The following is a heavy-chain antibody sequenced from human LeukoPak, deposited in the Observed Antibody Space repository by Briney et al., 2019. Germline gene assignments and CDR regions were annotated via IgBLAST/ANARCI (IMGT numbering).Heavy chain of an antibody. CDR2: IKPDGSQI. Sequence: GGSLRLSCAASGSTFSTYWMTWVRQAPGKGLEWVANIKPDGSQIYYVDSVKGRFTISRDNAKNSLYLQMNSLRAEDTAVYYCARDLNWETYWGQGTLVTVSS. V-gene: IGHV3-7*01. CDR1: GSTFSTYW. D-gene: IGHD7-27*01. CDR3: ARDLNWETY. J-gene: IGHJ4*02.